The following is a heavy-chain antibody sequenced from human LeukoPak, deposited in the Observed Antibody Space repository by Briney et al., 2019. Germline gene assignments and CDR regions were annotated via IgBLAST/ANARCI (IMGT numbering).Heavy chain of an antibody. CDR2: ISYDGSNK. CDR3: ARNEGYCSSTSCDAYYFYMDV. Sequence: PGRSLRLSCAASGFTFSSYGMHWVRQAPGKGLEWVAVISYDGSNKYYADSVKGRFTISRDNAKNSLYLQMNNLRAEDTAVYYCARNEGYCSSTSCDAYYFYMDVWGKGTTVTVSS. CDR1: GFTFSSYG. J-gene: IGHJ6*03. V-gene: IGHV3-30*03. D-gene: IGHD2-2*01.